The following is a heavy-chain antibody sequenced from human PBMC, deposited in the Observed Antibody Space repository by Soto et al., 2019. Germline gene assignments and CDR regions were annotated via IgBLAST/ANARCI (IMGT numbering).Heavy chain of an antibody. D-gene: IGHD4-4*01. Sequence: QIQLVQSGAEVKKPGASVKVSCKASGYTFTSYSISWVRQAPGQGLEWMGWISVYNGNTKYAQEFQGRVTMTTDTSSSTADMELRSLRTDDPAVYYCARDGVAVTTGISGYWGQGTLVTVSS. CDR3: ARDGVAVTTGISGY. CDR2: ISVYNGNT. J-gene: IGHJ4*02. V-gene: IGHV1-18*01. CDR1: GYTFTSYS.